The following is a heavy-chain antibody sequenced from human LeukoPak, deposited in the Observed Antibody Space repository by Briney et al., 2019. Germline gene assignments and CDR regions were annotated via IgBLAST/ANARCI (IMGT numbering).Heavy chain of an antibody. V-gene: IGHV3-30*18. D-gene: IGHD3-9*01. CDR2: ISYDGSNK. J-gene: IGHJ4*02. CDR3: ANGILTGYYDY. Sequence: PGGSLRLSCAASGFTFSSYGMHWVRQAPGKGLEWVAVISYDGSNKYYADSVKGRFTISRDNSKNTLYLQMNSLRAEDTAVYYCANGILTGYYDYWGQGTLVTVSS. CDR1: GFTFSSYG.